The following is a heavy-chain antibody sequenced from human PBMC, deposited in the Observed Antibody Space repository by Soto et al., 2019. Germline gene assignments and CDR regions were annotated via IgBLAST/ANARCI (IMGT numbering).Heavy chain of an antibody. Sequence: GGSLRLSCAASGFTFDDYAMHWVRQAPGKGLEWVSGISWNSGSIGYADSVKGRFTISRDNAKNSLYLQMNSLRAEDTALYYCASSIAARLRPYYYYYGMDVWGQGTTVTVSS. CDR1: GFTFDDYA. V-gene: IGHV3-9*01. CDR3: ASSIAARLRPYYYYYGMDV. CDR2: ISWNSGSI. D-gene: IGHD6-6*01. J-gene: IGHJ6*02.